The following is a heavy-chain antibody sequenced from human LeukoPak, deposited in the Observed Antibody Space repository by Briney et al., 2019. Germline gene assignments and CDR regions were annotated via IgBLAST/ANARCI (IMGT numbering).Heavy chain of an antibody. CDR1: GGSLSSGSYY. CDR2: IYCSGST. CDR3: ASGWLQLRGRLDY. D-gene: IGHD5-24*01. V-gene: IGHV4-61*02. J-gene: IGHJ4*02. Sequence: PSQTLSLTCTVCGGSLSSGSYYGRWLRRPAGRGVEWLRRIYCSGSTNYNPSLKSRVTISLATSKNQFSLELSSVTAADTAVYYYASGWLQLRGRLDYWGQGTLVTVSS.